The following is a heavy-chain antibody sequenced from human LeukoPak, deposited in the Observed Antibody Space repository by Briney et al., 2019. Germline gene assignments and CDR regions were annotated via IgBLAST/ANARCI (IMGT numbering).Heavy chain of an antibody. D-gene: IGHD1-7*01. CDR2: INPNSGGT. Sequence: EASVKVSCKASGYTFTGHYMHWVRQAPGQGLEWMGRINPNSGGTNYAQKFQGGVTMTRDTSISTAYMELSRLRSDDTAVYYCAISITGTTRVFDYWGQGTLVTVSS. CDR3: AISITGTTRVFDY. J-gene: IGHJ4*02. V-gene: IGHV1-2*06. CDR1: GYTFTGHY.